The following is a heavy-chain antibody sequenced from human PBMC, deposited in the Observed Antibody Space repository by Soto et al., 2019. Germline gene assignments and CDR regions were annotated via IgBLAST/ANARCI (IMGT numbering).Heavy chain of an antibody. J-gene: IGHJ6*02. D-gene: IGHD3-22*01. Sequence: GESLKISCKGSGYSFTSYWIGWVRQMPGKGLEWMGIIYPGDSDTRYSPSFQGQVTISADKSISTAYLQWSSLKASDTAMYYCARQRYYYDSSGYYPTTQHYGMDVWGQGTTVTVSS. CDR1: GYSFTSYW. V-gene: IGHV5-51*01. CDR3: ARQRYYYDSSGYYPTTQHYGMDV. CDR2: IYPGDSDT.